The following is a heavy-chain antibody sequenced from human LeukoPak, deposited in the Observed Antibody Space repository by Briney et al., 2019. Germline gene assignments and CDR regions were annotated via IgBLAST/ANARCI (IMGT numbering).Heavy chain of an antibody. Sequence: SETLSLTCTVSGGSISSYYWSWIRQPPGKGLEWIGYIYYSGSTNYNPSLKSRVTISVDTSKNQFSLKLSSVTAADTAVYYCARDGSTGYFDYWGQGTLVTVSS. CDR3: ARDGSTGYFDY. CDR2: IYYSGST. D-gene: IGHD3-9*01. J-gene: IGHJ4*02. CDR1: GGSISSYY. V-gene: IGHV4-59*01.